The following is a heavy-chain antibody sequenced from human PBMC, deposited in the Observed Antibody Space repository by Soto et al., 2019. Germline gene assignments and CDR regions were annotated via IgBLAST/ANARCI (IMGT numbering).Heavy chain of an antibody. Sequence: GGSLRLSCACSVFTFSSFAMSCVRHSPGKWLERVAATSYDGSNKYYADSVKGRFIISRDNSKNTLDLLLNTLRAEDTAVYYCAGVYYGGHSVNKYWGQGTLVNVS. CDR2: TSYDGSNK. J-gene: IGHJ4*02. D-gene: IGHD2-8*01. CDR1: VFTFSSFA. V-gene: IGHV3-30-3*01. CDR3: AGVYYGGHSVNKY.